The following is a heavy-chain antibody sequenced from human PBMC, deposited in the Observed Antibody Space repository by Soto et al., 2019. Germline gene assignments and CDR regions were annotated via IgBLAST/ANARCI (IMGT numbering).Heavy chain of an antibody. V-gene: IGHV3-23*01. J-gene: IGHJ1*01. CDR3: AKFVNSSGWSPYAEYFQH. CDR2: ISGSGGST. CDR1: EFTISGYA. D-gene: IGHD6-19*01. Sequence: WVSLRLSCAASEFTISGYAMSWVRQAPGKGLEWVSAISGSGGSTYYADSVKGRFTISRDNSKNTLSLQMNSLRAEDTAVYYCAKFVNSSGWSPYAEYFQHWGQGPLVTASS.